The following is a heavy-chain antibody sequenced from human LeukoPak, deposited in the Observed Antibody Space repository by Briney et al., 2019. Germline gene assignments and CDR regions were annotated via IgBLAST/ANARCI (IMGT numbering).Heavy chain of an antibody. CDR2: IYSGGGT. CDR1: GFSVSSNY. J-gene: IGHJ6*02. V-gene: IGHV3-53*01. Sequence: GGSLRLSCAASGFSVSSNYMSWVRQAPGKGLEWVSVIYSGGGTYYADSVKGRFTISRDNAKNSLYLQMNSLRAEDTAVYYCARDQDGSGSYAPAYYYYGMDVWGQGTTVTVSS. CDR3: ARDQDGSGSYAPAYYYYGMDV. D-gene: IGHD3-10*01.